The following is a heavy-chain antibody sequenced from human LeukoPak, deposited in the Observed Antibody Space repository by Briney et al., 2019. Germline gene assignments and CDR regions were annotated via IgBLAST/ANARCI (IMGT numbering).Heavy chain of an antibody. CDR2: VSYSGST. CDR3: ARKFGTGWFFDY. J-gene: IGHJ4*02. Sequence: PSETLSLTCTVSDGSLSSYYWTWIRQPPGKGLEWIGSVSYSGSTDYDPSLTSRVTISLHTSNNQFSLNLRPVTAADTAVYYCARKFGTGWFFDYWGRGTLVTASS. D-gene: IGHD6-19*01. V-gene: IGHV4-59*01. CDR1: DGSLSSYY.